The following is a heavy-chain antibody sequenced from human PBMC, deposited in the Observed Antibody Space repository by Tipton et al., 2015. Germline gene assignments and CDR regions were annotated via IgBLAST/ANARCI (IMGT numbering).Heavy chain of an antibody. Sequence: QVQLVQSGAEVKRSGASVTVSCKASNYTFSAFGINWVRQAPGQGLEWMGWVNPLNGNTNFPRKHWGRVFLTTDTSTNTVYMELRSLTPDDTAVYYCARDRDDVDWYAIDYWGQGTLVTVSS. CDR2: VNPLNGNT. CDR3: ARDRDDVDWYAIDY. CDR1: NYTFSAFG. D-gene: IGHD6-13*01. J-gene: IGHJ4*02. V-gene: IGHV1-18*01.